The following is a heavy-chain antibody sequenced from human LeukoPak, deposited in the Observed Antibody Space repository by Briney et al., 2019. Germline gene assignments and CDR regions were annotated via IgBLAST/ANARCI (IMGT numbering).Heavy chain of an antibody. D-gene: IGHD6-13*01. V-gene: IGHV3-48*01. J-gene: IGHJ4*02. CDR2: ISSSSSTI. Sequence: GGSLRLSCGASGFTFSNYGMHWVRQAPGKGLEWVSYISSSSSTIYYADSVKGRFTISRDNAKNSLYLQMNSLRAEDTAVYYCARDDEQQPLTYWGQGTLVTVSS. CDR1: GFTFSNYG. CDR3: ARDDEQQPLTY.